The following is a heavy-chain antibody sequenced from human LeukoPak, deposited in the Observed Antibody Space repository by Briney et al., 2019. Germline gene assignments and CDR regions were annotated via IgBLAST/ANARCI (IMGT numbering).Heavy chain of an antibody. CDR1: GGSISSYY. V-gene: IGHV4-59*01. CDR2: IYYSGST. CDR3: ARAGYYYYGMDV. D-gene: IGHD1-14*01. J-gene: IGHJ6*02. Sequence: SEILSLTCTVSGGSISSYYWSWIRQPPGKGLEWIGYIYYSGSTNYNPSLKSRVTISVDTSKNQFSLKLSSVTAADTAVYYCARAGYYYYGMDVWGQGTTVTVSS.